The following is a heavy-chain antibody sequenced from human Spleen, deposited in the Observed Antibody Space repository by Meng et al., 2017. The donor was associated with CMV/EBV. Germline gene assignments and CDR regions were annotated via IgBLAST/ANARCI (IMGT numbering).Heavy chain of an antibody. V-gene: IGHV3-48*03. CDR1: GFTFSSYE. CDR3: ARGEVYGSGPFKY. J-gene: IGHJ4*02. D-gene: IGHD3-10*01. Sequence: GGSLRLSCAASGFTFSSYEVNWVRQAPGKGLEWISYISSGGTTIYYADSVKGRFTISRDNNKNTLYLQMNSLKADDTAVYYCARGEVYGSGPFKYWGQGTLVTVSS. CDR2: ISSGGTTI.